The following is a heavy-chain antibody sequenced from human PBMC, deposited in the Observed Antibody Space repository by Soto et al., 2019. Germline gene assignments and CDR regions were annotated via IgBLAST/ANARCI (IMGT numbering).Heavy chain of an antibody. CDR3: AREGGYFDTSGSGVYHYHGVDV. D-gene: IGHD3-22*01. CDR1: GGSISFYY. CDR2: VYSSGNT. V-gene: IGHV4-4*07. Sequence: SETLSLTCTVSGGSISFYYWSWIRQPAGKGLEWIGRVYSSGNTNYNPSLKSRLTMSVDTSNNQFSLKLRSVTAADTAMYYCAREGGYFDTSGSGVYHYHGVDVWGQGTTVTVSS. J-gene: IGHJ6*02.